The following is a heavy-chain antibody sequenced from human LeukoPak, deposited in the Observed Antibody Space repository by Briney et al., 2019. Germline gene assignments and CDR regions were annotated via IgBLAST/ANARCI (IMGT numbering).Heavy chain of an antibody. CDR1: GYTFTSYY. CDR3: ARDDGTAHYGMDV. CDR2: INPSGGST. J-gene: IGHJ6*02. V-gene: IGHV1-46*01. Sequence: ASVKVSRKASGYTFTSYYMHWVRQAPGQGLEWMGIINPSGGSTSYAQKFQGRVTMTRDTSTSTVYMELSSLRSEDTAVYYCARDDGTAHYGMDVWGQGTTVTVSS. D-gene: IGHD1-1*01.